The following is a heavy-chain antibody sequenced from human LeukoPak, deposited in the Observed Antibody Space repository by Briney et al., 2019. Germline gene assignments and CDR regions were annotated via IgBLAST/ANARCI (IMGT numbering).Heavy chain of an antibody. CDR3: ARPSRQYSYQH. D-gene: IGHD2-21*01. Sequence: SETLSLTCAVYGGSFSGYYWSWTRQPPGKGLEWIGEINHSGSTNYNPSLKSRVTISVDTSKNQFSLKLSSVTAADTAVYYCARPSRQYSYQHWGQGTLVTVSS. CDR1: GGSFSGYY. J-gene: IGHJ1*01. CDR2: INHSGST. V-gene: IGHV4-34*01.